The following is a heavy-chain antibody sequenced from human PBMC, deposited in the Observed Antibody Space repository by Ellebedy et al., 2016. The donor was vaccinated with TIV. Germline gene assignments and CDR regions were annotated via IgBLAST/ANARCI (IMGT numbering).Heavy chain of an antibody. D-gene: IGHD2-15*01. CDR2: INGDGSNI. Sequence: GESLKISCAASGFTFSSSWVHWVRQVPGKGLVWVARINGDGSNIGYADSVKGRFTISRDNSRSTLYLQMNSLRAEDTAVYYCVKGDSVYYYMDVWGKGTTVTVSS. CDR3: VKGDSVYYYMDV. J-gene: IGHJ6*03. CDR1: GFTFSSSW. V-gene: IGHV3-74*01.